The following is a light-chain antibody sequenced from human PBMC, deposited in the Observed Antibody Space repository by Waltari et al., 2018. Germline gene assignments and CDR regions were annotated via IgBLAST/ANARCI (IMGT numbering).Light chain of an antibody. CDR1: QFINTN. Sequence: EIVMTQSPATLSVSPGDGATLSRRASQFINTNLAWYQQKPGQAPRLLIYGASTRATAIPARFSGSGSGTEFTLSISSLQSEDFALYYCHQYNDWPPFTFGQGTKLEIK. CDR2: GAS. J-gene: IGKJ2*01. CDR3: HQYNDWPPFT. V-gene: IGKV3-15*01.